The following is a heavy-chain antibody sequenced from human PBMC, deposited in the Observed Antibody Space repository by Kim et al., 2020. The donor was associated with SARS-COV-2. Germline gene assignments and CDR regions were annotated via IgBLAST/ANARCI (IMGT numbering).Heavy chain of an antibody. Sequence: ASVKVSCKASGYTFTGYYMHWVRQAPGQGLEWMGWINPNSGGTNYAQKFQGWVTMTRDTSISTAYMELSRLRSDDTAVYYCARDGLRGCSSTSCLDAFDIWGQGTMVTVSS. CDR3: ARDGLRGCSSTSCLDAFDI. D-gene: IGHD2-2*01. V-gene: IGHV1-2*04. J-gene: IGHJ3*02. CDR2: INPNSGGT. CDR1: GYTFTGYY.